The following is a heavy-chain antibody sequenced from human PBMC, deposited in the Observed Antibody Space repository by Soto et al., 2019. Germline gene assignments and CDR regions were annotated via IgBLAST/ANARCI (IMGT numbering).Heavy chain of an antibody. D-gene: IGHD2-21*02. CDR1: GGSISSGDYY. CDR3: ARGSYCGGDCLNWFDP. J-gene: IGHJ5*02. Sequence: QVQLQESGPGLVKPSQTLSLTCTVSGGSISSGDYYWSWIRQPPGKGLEWVGYIYYSGSTYYNPSLKSRVTMSVDTSKNQFSLKLSSVTAADTAVYYCARGSYCGGDCLNWFDPWGQGTLVTVSS. V-gene: IGHV4-30-4*01. CDR2: IYYSGST.